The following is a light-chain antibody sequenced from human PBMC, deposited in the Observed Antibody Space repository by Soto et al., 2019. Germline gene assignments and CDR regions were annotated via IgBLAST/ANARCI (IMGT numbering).Light chain of an antibody. J-gene: IGLJ2*01. CDR3: SSYTSASTPLV. Sequence: QSALTQPASVSGSPGQSITIPCTGTGSDVGGYNYVSWYQQHPGKAPTVMIYDVSNRPSGVSNRFSGSKSGNTASLTISGLQAEDEADYYCSSYTSASTPLVFGGGTKLTVL. V-gene: IGLV2-14*01. CDR2: DVS. CDR1: GSDVGGYNY.